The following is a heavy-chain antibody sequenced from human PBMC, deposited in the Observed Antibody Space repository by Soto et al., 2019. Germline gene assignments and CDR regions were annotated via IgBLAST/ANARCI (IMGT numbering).Heavy chain of an antibody. D-gene: IGHD3-3*01. CDR3: ARSHYDFWSGYPRGGMDV. J-gene: IGHJ6*02. CDR1: GGSISSYY. V-gene: IGHV4-4*07. CDR2: IYTSGST. Sequence: PSETLSLTCTVSGGSISSYYWSWIRQPAGKGLEWIGRIYTSGSTNYNPSLKRRVTMSVDTTKKQFSLKLSSVTAADTAVYYCARSHYDFWSGYPRGGMDVWGQGTTVTVSS.